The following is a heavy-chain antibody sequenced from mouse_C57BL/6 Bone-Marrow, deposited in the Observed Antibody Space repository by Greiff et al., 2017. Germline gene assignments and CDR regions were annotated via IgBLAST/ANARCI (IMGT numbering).Heavy chain of an antibody. CDR1: GFTFSDYY. D-gene: IGHD1-1*01. Sequence: EVQLVESEGGLVQPGSSMKLSCTASGFTFSDYYMAWVRQVPEKGLEWVANINYDGSSTYYLDSLKSRFIISRDNAKNILYLQMSSLKSEDTATYYCARMAYYYGSNYFDYWGQGTTLTVSS. CDR3: ARMAYYYGSNYFDY. CDR2: INYDGSST. V-gene: IGHV5-16*01. J-gene: IGHJ2*01.